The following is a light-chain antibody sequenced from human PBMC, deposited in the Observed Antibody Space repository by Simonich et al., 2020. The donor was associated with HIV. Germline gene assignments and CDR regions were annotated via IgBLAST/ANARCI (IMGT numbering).Light chain of an antibody. CDR1: QSISSSY. Sequence: EIVLTQSPGPLSLSPGERATLSCRASQSISSSYLAWYQQKPGQAPSLLIYGASTRATGIPARFSGRGSGTEFTLTISSLQSEDFAFYYCHQYNDWPLTFGGGTKVEIK. CDR3: HQYNDWPLT. CDR2: GAS. V-gene: IGKV3-15*01. J-gene: IGKJ4*01.